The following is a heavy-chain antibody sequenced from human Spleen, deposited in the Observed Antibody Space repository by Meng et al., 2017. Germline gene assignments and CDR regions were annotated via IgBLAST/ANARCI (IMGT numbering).Heavy chain of an antibody. J-gene: IGHJ2*01. CDR3: ARDSSSWNYWYFDL. D-gene: IGHD6-13*01. Sequence: SETLSLTCTVSGYSISSGYYWGWIRQPPGKGLEWIGSIYHSGSTYYNPSLKSRVTISVDTSKNQFSLKLSSVTAADTAVYYCARDSSSWNYWYFDLWGRGTLVTVSS. CDR1: GYSISSGYY. CDR2: IYHSGST. V-gene: IGHV4-38-2*02.